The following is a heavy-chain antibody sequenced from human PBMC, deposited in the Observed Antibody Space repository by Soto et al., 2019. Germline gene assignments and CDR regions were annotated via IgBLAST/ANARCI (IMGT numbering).Heavy chain of an antibody. CDR1: AISFANSA. J-gene: IGHJ3*02. V-gene: IGHV3-30-3*01. D-gene: IGHD3-10*01. CDR2: ISHDGSMT. Sequence: QVQLVESGGGVVQPGRSLRLSCAASAISFANSAMHWVRQVPGKGLEWVAIISHDGSMTSYADSVRGRFTISRDNSKNTLFVQMNSLRVEDTAVYYCARDRYVIGWGVALDIWGRGTMVTVSS. CDR3: ARDRYVIGWGVALDI.